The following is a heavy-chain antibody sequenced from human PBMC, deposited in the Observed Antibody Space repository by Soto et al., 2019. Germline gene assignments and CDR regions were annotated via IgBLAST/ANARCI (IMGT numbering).Heavy chain of an antibody. CDR2: ISAYNGNT. J-gene: IGHJ3*02. Sequence: QVQLVQSGAEVKKPGASVKVSCKASGYTFTSYGISWVRQAPGQGLEWMGWISAYNGNTNYAQKLQGRVTMTTDTSTITAYMELRSLRSDDTGVYYCARGSFGDSSGYYVDAFDIWGQGTMVTVSS. CDR3: ARGSFGDSSGYYVDAFDI. CDR1: GYTFTSYG. V-gene: IGHV1-18*01. D-gene: IGHD3-22*01.